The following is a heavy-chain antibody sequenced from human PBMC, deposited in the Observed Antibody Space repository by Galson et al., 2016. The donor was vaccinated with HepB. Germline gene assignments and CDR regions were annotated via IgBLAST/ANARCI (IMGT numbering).Heavy chain of an antibody. J-gene: IGHJ6*04. V-gene: IGHV3-74*01. CDR1: GFGFSSYW. Sequence: SLRLSCAASGFGFSSYWMYWVRQAPGQGLVWVSHIDTDGRSSYYADSVKGRFTISRDNAENTLSLKMNSLRSEDTAVYFCVRDGPFSDIDLDVWGKGTTVTVSS. CDR2: IDTDGRSS. CDR3: VRDGPFSDIDLDV. D-gene: IGHD2-15*01.